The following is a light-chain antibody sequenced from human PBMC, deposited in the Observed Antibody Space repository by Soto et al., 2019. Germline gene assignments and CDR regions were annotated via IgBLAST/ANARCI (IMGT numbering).Light chain of an antibody. J-gene: IGLJ2*01. CDR3: QSFDSRPNVV. CDR2: SDN. Sequence: QSVLTQPPSVSGAPGQRVTISCTGSSSNIGAGYDVHWYQQLPGTAPKLLIYSDNNRPSGVADRFSGSKSGASASLAITGLQAEDEADYYCQSFDSRPNVVFGGGTKLTVL. V-gene: IGLV1-40*01. CDR1: SSNIGAGYD.